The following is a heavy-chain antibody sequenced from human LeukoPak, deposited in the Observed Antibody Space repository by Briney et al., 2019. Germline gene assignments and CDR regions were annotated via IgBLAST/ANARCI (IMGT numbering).Heavy chain of an antibody. Sequence: GGSLRLSCAASGFTFSSYSMNWVRQAPGKGLEWVSSISSSSSYIYYADSVKGRFTISRDNAKNSLYLQMNSLRAEDTAVYYCARCISRPDIVATIYAFDIWGQGTMVTVSS. CDR3: ARCISRPDIVATIYAFDI. CDR1: GFTFSSYS. V-gene: IGHV3-21*01. J-gene: IGHJ3*02. D-gene: IGHD5-12*01. CDR2: ISSSSSYI.